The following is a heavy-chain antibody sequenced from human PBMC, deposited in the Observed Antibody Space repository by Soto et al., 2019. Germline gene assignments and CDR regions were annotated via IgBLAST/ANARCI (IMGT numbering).Heavy chain of an antibody. CDR3: ARENPPSLFDY. CDR1: GGSISGYY. CDR2: IHYSGTT. V-gene: IGHV4-59*01. J-gene: IGHJ4*02. Sequence: SETLSLTCTVSGGSISGYYWSWIRQPPGKGLEWIGYIHYSGTTSYNPSLKSRVTISVDTSKNQFSLQLSSVTAADTAVYYCARENPPSLFDYWGQGTLVTVSS. D-gene: IGHD2-2*01.